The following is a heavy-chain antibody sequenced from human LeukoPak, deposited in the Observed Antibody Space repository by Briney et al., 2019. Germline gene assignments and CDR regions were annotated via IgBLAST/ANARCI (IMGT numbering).Heavy chain of an antibody. CDR1: GGSISSYY. CDR3: ARGFNCSSTSCYHFDY. CDR2: IYYSGST. Sequence: SETLSLTCTVSGGSISSYYWSWIRQPPGKGLEWIGYIYYSGSTNYNPSLKSRVTISVDTSKNQFSLKLGSVTAADTAVYYCARGFNCSSTSCYHFDYWGQGTLVTVSS. D-gene: IGHD2-2*01. V-gene: IGHV4-59*12. J-gene: IGHJ4*02.